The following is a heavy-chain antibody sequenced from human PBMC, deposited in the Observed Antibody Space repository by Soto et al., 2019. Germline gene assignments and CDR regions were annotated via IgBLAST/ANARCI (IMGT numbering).Heavy chain of an antibody. CDR3: ARVGQWLVSGYYYGMDV. Sequence: SETLSLTCTVSGGSISSSSYYWGWIRQPPGKGLEWIGSIYYSGSTYYNPSLKSRVTISVDTSKNQFSLRLSSVTAADTAVYYCARVGQWLVSGYYYGMDVWGQGTTVTVSS. V-gene: IGHV4-39*01. D-gene: IGHD6-19*01. CDR1: GGSISSSSYY. CDR2: IYYSGST. J-gene: IGHJ6*02.